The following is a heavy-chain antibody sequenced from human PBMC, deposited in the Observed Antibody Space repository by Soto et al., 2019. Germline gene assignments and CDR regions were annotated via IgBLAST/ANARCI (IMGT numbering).Heavy chain of an antibody. Sequence: GGSLRLSCAASGFTFSSYSMNWVRQAPGKGLEWASSISSSSSYIYYADSVKGRFTISRDNAKNSLYLQMNSLRAEDTAVYYCARPPSADIVVVPASFYGMDVWGQGTTVTVSS. CDR3: ARPPSADIVVVPASFYGMDV. CDR1: GFTFSSYS. V-gene: IGHV3-21*01. CDR2: ISSSSSYI. D-gene: IGHD2-2*01. J-gene: IGHJ6*02.